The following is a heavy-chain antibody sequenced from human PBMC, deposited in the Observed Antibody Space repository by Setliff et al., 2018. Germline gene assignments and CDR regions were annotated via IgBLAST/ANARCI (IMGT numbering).Heavy chain of an antibody. CDR3: GRVDAELILGNYIDY. J-gene: IGHJ4*02. Sequence: ASVQVSCKPSGYTFNSYGYSWVRQAPGQGLEWMGWISAYNGNTKFVQKFQGRVAMTTDTSTSTAFMELRSLRPDDTAFYYCGRVDAELILGNYIDYWGQGTLVTVSS. CDR2: ISAYNGNT. CDR1: GYTFNSYG. D-gene: IGHD2-15*01. V-gene: IGHV1-18*01.